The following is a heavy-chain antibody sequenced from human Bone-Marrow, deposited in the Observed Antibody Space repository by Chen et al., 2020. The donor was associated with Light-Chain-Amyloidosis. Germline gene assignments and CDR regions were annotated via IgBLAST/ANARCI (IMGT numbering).Heavy chain of an antibody. CDR1: GFSFRSYW. CDR2: MKEDGSEK. J-gene: IGHJ5*02. CDR3: AGDRGWFDP. V-gene: IGHV3-7*01. Sequence: EVQLVESGGGLVQPGGPLRLSCAASGFSFRSYWMTWVRQVSGKGLEWVAKMKEDGSEKYYVDSVKGRFTISRDNAKNSLYLQMNNLRVEDTAVYYCAGDRGWFDPWGQGTLVTVSS.